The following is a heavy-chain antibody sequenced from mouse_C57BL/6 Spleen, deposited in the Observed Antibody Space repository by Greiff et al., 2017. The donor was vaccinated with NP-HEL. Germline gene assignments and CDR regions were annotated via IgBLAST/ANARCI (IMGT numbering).Heavy chain of an antibody. Sequence: QVQLQQPGAELVKPGASVKMSCKASGYTFTSYWITWVKQRPGQGLEWIGDIYPGSGSTNYNEKFKSKATLTVATSSSTAYMQLSSLTSEDSAVYYCARPFDYWGQGTTLTVSS. CDR2: IYPGSGST. CDR1: GYTFTSYW. V-gene: IGHV1-55*01. CDR3: ARPFDY. J-gene: IGHJ2*01.